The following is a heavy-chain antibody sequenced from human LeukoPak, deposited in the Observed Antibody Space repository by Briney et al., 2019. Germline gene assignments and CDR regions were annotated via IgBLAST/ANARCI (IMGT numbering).Heavy chain of an antibody. D-gene: IGHD2-15*01. J-gene: IGHJ4*02. V-gene: IGHV1-69*05. Sequence: SVKVSCKASGGTFSSYAISWVRQAPGQGLEWMGGIIPIFGTANYAQKFQGRVTITTDESTSTAYMELSSLRSEDTAVYYCARDVVVAATNGFFYFDYWGQGTLVTVSS. CDR2: IIPIFGTA. CDR3: ARDVVVAATNGFFYFDY. CDR1: GGTFSSYA.